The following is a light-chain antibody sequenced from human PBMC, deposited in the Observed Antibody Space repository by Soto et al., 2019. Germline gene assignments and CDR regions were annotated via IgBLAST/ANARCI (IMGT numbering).Light chain of an antibody. Sequence: SLVALSAYVGDRVTITCRSSQNISRFLNWYQQKQGRAPNLLIYGVSTLQVGVPSRFSGSGVGTDFTLTISSLQPEDFGTYFCQQSDHAPLPFGQ. V-gene: IGKV1-39*01. CDR3: QQSDHAPLP. CDR2: GVS. CDR1: QNISRF. J-gene: IGKJ1*01.